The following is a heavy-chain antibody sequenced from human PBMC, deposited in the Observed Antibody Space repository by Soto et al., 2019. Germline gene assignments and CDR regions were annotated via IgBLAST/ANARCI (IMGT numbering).Heavy chain of an antibody. V-gene: IGHV4-59*08. D-gene: IGHD6-13*01. CDR3: ARHIPAADNFLFNWFDP. J-gene: IGHJ5*02. CDR2: IFYSGST. CDR1: GGSISGYY. Sequence: SETLSLTCTVSGGSISGYYWSWIRQPPGKGLEWIGYIFYSGSTYYNPSLKSRVTISVDTSKNQFSLKLSSVTAADTAAYYCARHIPAADNFLFNWFDPWGQGTLVTVSS.